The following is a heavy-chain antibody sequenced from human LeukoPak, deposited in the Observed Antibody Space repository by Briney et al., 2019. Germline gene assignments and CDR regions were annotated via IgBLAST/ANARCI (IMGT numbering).Heavy chain of an antibody. D-gene: IGHD2-2*01. CDR2: ISHSGST. CDR1: GYSISSDYYY. V-gene: IGHV4-38-2*01. J-gene: IGHJ5*02. CDR3: ARASGVKYPNWFDP. Sequence: SETLSLTCGVSGYSISSDYYYWVWIRQSPGKGLEWIGSISHSGSTYYNPSLRSRVTISVDTSKSQFSLTVKSMTAADTAMYYCARASGVKYPNWFDPWGQGILVTVSS.